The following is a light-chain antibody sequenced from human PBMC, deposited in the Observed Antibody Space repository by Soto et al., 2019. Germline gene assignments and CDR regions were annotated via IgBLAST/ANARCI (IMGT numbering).Light chain of an antibody. CDR2: DAS. J-gene: IGKJ5*01. CDR1: QSVSSY. V-gene: IGKV3-11*01. Sequence: EIVLTQSPATLSLSPGERATLSCRASQSVSSYLAWYQQKPGQAPRLLLYDASNRATGIPARFSGSGSGTAFTLPISSLQPEDFAVYYCQQRSNWPPPTFGQGTRLEI. CDR3: QQRSNWPPPT.